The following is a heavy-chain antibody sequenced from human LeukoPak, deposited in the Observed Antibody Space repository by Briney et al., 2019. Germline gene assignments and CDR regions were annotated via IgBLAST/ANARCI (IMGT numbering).Heavy chain of an antibody. V-gene: IGHV6-1*01. Sequence: SQTLSLTCAISGDSVSSNNAAWHWIRQSPSRGLAWLGRTYYRSRWFTDYALSVKSRITINPDTSRNQFSLQLSSVSPEDTAVYYFVRGSALDIWGQGTMVTVSS. J-gene: IGHJ3*02. CDR3: VRGSALDI. CDR1: GDSVSSNNAA. CDR2: TYYRSRWFT.